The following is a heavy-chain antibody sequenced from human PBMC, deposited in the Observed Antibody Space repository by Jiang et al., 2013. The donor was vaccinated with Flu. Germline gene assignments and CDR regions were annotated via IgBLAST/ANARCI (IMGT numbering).Heavy chain of an antibody. J-gene: IGHJ6*02. Sequence: GSGLVKPSETLSLTCTVSGGSISSYYWSWIRQPPGKGLEWIGYIYYSGSTNYNPSLKSRVTISVDTSKNQFSLKLSSVTAADTAVYYCARGYDSSGYDSLYYYYYGMDVWGQ. CDR2: IYYSGST. D-gene: IGHD3-22*01. CDR1: GGSISSYY. V-gene: IGHV4-59*01. CDR3: ARGYDSSGYDSLYYYYYGMDV.